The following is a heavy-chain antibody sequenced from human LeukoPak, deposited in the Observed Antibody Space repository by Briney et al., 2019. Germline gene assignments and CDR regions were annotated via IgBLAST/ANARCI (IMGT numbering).Heavy chain of an antibody. CDR1: GGSISSYY. J-gene: IGHJ4*02. Sequence: PSETLSLTCTVSGGSISSYYWSWIRQPPAKGLEWIGYIYYSGNTNYNPSLKSRVTISIDTSKIQFSLKLSSVTAADTAVYYCARGYSSSWYVYWGPGTLVTVSS. D-gene: IGHD6-13*01. CDR2: IYYSGNT. CDR3: ARGYSSSWYVY. V-gene: IGHV4-59*01.